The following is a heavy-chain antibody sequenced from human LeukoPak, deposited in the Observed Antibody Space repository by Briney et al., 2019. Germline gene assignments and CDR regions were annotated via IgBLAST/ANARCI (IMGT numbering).Heavy chain of an antibody. CDR3: AKAHYDILTGFGNVGFDP. D-gene: IGHD3-9*01. J-gene: IGHJ5*02. CDR1: GFTFSSYS. CDR2: ISSSSSTI. Sequence: PGGSLRLSCAASGFTFSSYSMNWVRQAPGKGLEWVSYISSSSSTIYYADSVKGRFTISRDNSKNTLYLQMNSLRAEDTAVYYCAKAHYDILTGFGNVGFDPWGQGTLVTVSS. V-gene: IGHV3-48*01.